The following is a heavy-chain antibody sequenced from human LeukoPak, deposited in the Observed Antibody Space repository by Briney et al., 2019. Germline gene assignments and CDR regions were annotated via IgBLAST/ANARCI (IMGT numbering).Heavy chain of an antibody. Sequence: SVKVSCKASGGTFSSYTISWVRQAPGQGLEWMGRIIPILGIANYAQKFQGRVTITADKSTSTAYMGLSSLRSEDTAVYYCARNHYYDSSLGYYFDYWGQGTLVTVSS. CDR2: IIPILGIA. D-gene: IGHD3-22*01. J-gene: IGHJ4*02. CDR3: ARNHYYDSSLGYYFDY. V-gene: IGHV1-69*02. CDR1: GGTFSSYT.